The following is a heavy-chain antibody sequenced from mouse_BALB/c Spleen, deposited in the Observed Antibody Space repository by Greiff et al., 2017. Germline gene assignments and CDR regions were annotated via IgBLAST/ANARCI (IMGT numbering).Heavy chain of an antibody. CDR1: GYTFTSYT. CDR3: ARGMRGYAMDY. Sequence: VQLVESGAELARPGASVKMSCKASGYTFTSYTMHWVKQRPGQGLEWIGYINPSSGYTNYNQKFKDKATLTADKSSSTAYMQLSSLTSEDSAVYYCARGMRGYAMDYWGQGTSVTVSS. J-gene: IGHJ4*01. CDR2: INPSSGYT. V-gene: IGHV1-4*01.